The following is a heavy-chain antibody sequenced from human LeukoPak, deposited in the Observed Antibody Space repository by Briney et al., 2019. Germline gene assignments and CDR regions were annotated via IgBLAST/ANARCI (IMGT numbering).Heavy chain of an antibody. J-gene: IGHJ4*02. D-gene: IGHD6-13*01. V-gene: IGHV3-21*04. CDR2: ISSSSSYI. Sequence: GGSLRLSCAASGFTFSSYSMNWVRQAPGKGLEWVSSISSSSSYIYYADSVKGRFTISRDNAKNSLYLQMNSLRAEDTALYYCAKGATRYSSSWFDYWGQGTLVTVSS. CDR1: GFTFSSYS. CDR3: AKGATRYSSSWFDY.